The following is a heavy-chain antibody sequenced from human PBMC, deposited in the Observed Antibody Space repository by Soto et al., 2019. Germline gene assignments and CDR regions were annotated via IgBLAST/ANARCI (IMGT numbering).Heavy chain of an antibody. CDR3: ARARYSSSWYAAFEI. D-gene: IGHD6-13*01. CDR1: GGSVSSGSYY. V-gene: IGHV4-61*01. Sequence: SETLSLTCTVSGGSVSSGSYYWSWIRQPPGKGLEWIGYIYYSGSTNYNPSLKSRVTISVDTSKNQFSLKLSSVTAADTAVYYCARARYSSSWYAAFEIWGQGTMVTVSS. J-gene: IGHJ3*02. CDR2: IYYSGST.